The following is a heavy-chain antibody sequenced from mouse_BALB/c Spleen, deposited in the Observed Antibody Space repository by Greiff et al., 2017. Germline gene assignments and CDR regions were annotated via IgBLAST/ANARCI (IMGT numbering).Heavy chain of an antibody. V-gene: IGHV2-9*02. J-gene: IGHJ3*01. D-gene: IGHD2-3*01. Sequence: VQGVESGPGLVAPSQSLSITCTVSGFSLTSYGVHWVRQPPGKGLAWLGVIWAGGSTNYNSALMSRLSISKDNSKSQVFLKMNSLQTDDTAMYYCARDHDFAYWGQGTLVTVSA. CDR1: GFSLTSYG. CDR2: IWAGGST. CDR3: ARDHDFAY.